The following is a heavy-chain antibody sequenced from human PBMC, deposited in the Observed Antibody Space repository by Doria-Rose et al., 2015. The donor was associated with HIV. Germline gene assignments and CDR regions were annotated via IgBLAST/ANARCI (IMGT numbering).Heavy chain of an antibody. CDR3: ARIKSSRWYHKYYFDF. CDR2: IFSNDER. J-gene: IGHJ4*02. D-gene: IGHD6-13*01. V-gene: IGHV2-26*01. CDR1: GVSLSSPGMG. Sequence: SGSVLVKPTETLTLTCTVSGVSLSSPGMGVSWIRQPPGKALEWLANIFSNDERSYKTSLKSRLTISRDTSKSQVVLTMTDIDPVDTATYYCARIKSSRWYHKYYFDFWGQGILVIVSA.